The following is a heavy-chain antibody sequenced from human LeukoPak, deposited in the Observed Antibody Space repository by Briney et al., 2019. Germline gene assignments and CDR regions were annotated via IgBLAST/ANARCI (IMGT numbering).Heavy chain of an antibody. Sequence: PGGSLRLSCAASGFTFSDYYMSWIRQAPGKGLEWVSYVSSSGSTIYYADSVKGRFTISRDNAKNSLYPQMNSLRAEDTAVYYCARSIAKIAAAGTITCYFDYWGQGTLVTVSS. CDR1: GFTFSDYY. V-gene: IGHV3-11*04. CDR2: VSSSGSTI. CDR3: ARSIAKIAAAGTITCYFDY. D-gene: IGHD6-13*01. J-gene: IGHJ4*02.